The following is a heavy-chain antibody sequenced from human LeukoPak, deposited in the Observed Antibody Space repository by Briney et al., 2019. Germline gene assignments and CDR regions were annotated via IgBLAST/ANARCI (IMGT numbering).Heavy chain of an antibody. J-gene: IGHJ5*02. D-gene: IGHD2-15*01. Sequence: SETLSLTCAVYGGSFSGYYWSWIRQPPGKGLEWIGSIYYSGSTYYNPSLKSRVTISVDTSKNQFSLKLSSVTAADTAVYYCASLGYCSGGSCYSPWGQGTLVTVSS. V-gene: IGHV4-34*01. CDR2: IYYSGST. CDR3: ASLGYCSGGSCYSP. CDR1: GGSFSGYY.